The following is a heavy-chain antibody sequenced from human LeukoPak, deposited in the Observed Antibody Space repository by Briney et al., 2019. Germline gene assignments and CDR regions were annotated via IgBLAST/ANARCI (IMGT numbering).Heavy chain of an antibody. CDR2: MNPNSGNT. V-gene: IGHV1-8*01. CDR3: ARGSRSGDY. J-gene: IGHJ4*02. D-gene: IGHD3-10*01. CDR1: GYTFTNYD. Sequence: ASVKVSCKTSGYTFTNYDINWARQATGQGLEWMGWMNPNSGNTGCAQKFQGRVTMTRNISTSTAYMELSSLRSEDTAVYYCARGSRSGDYWGQGTQVTVSS.